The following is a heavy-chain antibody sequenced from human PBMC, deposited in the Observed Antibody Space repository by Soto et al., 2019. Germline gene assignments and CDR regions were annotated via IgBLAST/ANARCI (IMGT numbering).Heavy chain of an antibody. CDR2: IYYSGST. CDR3: ARGWVFEYVNDY. CDR1: GGPISSGGYY. D-gene: IGHD3-16*01. J-gene: IGHJ4*02. V-gene: IGHV4-31*03. Sequence: QVQLQESGPGLLKPSQTLSLTCTVSGGPISSGGYYWSWIRQHPGKGLEWIGYIYYSGSTYYNPSLKNRVTISVDTSKNQFSLKLSSVTAADTDVYYCARGWVFEYVNDYWGQGTLVTVSS.